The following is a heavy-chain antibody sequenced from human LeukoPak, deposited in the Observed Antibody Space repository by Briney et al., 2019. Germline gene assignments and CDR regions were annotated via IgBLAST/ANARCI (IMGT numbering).Heavy chain of an antibody. CDR3: ARGYNYGYFDY. CDR1: GGSINSNY. D-gene: IGHD5-24*01. Sequence: PSETLSLTCTVSGGSINSNYWSWIRQPPGKGLEWIGYIYYSGSTNYNPSLKSRVTISVDTSKNQFSLKLSSVTAADTAVYYCARGYNYGYFDYWGQGTLVTVSS. V-gene: IGHV4-59*01. J-gene: IGHJ4*02. CDR2: IYYSGST.